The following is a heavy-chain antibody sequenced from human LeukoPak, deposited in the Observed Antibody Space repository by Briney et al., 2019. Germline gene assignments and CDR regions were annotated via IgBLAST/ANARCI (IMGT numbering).Heavy chain of an antibody. CDR2: ISDGSRDT. V-gene: IGHV3-23*01. Sequence: GGSVRLSCATSGFTFSSFTMNCLRQAPGKGLEWVSTISDGSRDTHYAGSVKGRFTISRDDSPNIVYLQMDSLRAEDTALYYCTTRLRNHFDYWGQGTQVTVSS. D-gene: IGHD5-12*01. CDR3: TTRLRNHFDY. CDR1: GFTFSSFT. J-gene: IGHJ4*02.